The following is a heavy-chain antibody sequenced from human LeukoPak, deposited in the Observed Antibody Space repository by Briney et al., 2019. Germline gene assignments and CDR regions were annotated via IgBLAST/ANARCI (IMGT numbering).Heavy chain of an antibody. V-gene: IGHV3-48*03. J-gene: IGHJ4*02. CDR2: ISSSGSTI. Sequence: GGSLRLSCAASGFTFSSYEMNWVRQAPGKGLERVSYISSSGSTIYYADSVKGRFTISRDNAKNSLYLQMNSLRAEDTAVYYCARESATGGSYFAFDYWGQGTLVTVSS. CDR3: ARESATGGSYFAFDY. D-gene: IGHD1-26*01. CDR1: GFTFSSYE.